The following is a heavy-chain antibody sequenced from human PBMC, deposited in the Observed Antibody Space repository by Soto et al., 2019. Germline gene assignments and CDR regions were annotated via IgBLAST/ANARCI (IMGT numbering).Heavy chain of an antibody. Sequence: ASVKVSCKASGYTFTSYDINWVRQAPGQGLEWMGIINPSGGSTSYAQKFQGRVTMTRDTSTSTVYMELSSLRSEDTAVYYCAKNHGGSSWYGWFDPWGQGTLVTVSS. CDR2: INPSGGST. D-gene: IGHD6-13*01. V-gene: IGHV1-46*01. CDR3: AKNHGGSSWYGWFDP. J-gene: IGHJ5*02. CDR1: GYTFTSYD.